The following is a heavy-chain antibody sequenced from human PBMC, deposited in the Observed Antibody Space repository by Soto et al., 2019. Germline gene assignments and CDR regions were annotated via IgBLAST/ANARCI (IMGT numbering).Heavy chain of an antibody. V-gene: IGHV3-23*01. CDR2: ISGSGTST. CDR1: GFTFSSYA. J-gene: IGHJ4*02. CDR3: AKSLSALFSLGDFKY. Sequence: GGSLRLSCAASGFTFSSYALNWVRQAPGKGLEWVAEISGSGTSTYYAPSVKGRFIISSDSSKNTLYPRMYSLRAEDTAMYYCAKSLSALFSLGDFKYWGQGALVTVSS. D-gene: IGHD2-21*01.